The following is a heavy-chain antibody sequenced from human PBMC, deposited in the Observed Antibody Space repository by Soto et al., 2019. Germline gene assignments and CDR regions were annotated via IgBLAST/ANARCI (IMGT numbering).Heavy chain of an antibody. D-gene: IGHD2-2*02. CDR3: ARAPQPAAIHDAGYYYYGMDV. V-gene: IGHV1-69*13. CDR1: GGTFSSYA. CDR2: IIPIFGTA. Sequence: ASVKVSCKASGGTFSSYAISWVRQAPGQGLEWMGGIIPIFGTANYAQKFEGRVTITADESTSTAYMELSSLRSEDTAVYYCARAPQPAAIHDAGYYYYGMDVWGQGTTVTV. J-gene: IGHJ6*02.